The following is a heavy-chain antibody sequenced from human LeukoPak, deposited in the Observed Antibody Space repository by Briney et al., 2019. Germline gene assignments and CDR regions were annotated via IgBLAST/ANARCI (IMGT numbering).Heavy chain of an antibody. J-gene: IGHJ4*02. V-gene: IGHV3-23*01. CDR3: AKDLDCSSTGCYPDY. D-gene: IGHD2-2*01. CDR2: ISVSGDNT. Sequence: GGSLRLSCAASGFTFSNYAMTWVRQAPGKGLEWVSAISVSGDNTYYADSVKGRFTISRDNSKNTLYLQMNSLRAEDTAVYYCAKDLDCSSTGCYPDYWGQGTLVTVSS. CDR1: GFTFSNYA.